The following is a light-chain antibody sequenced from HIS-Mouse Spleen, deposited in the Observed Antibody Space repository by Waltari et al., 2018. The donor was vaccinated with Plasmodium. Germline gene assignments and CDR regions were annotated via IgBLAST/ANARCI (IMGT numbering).Light chain of an antibody. J-gene: IGKJ4*01. CDR3: QQRSNWPRVLT. CDR1: QSVRSY. CDR2: DAS. Sequence: EFVLTQSPANLPLSPGERATLSCRASQSVRSYLAWYQQKPGQAPRLLIYDASNRATGTPARFSGSGSGTDFTLTISSLEPEDFAVYYCQQRSNWPRVLTFGGGTKVEIK. V-gene: IGKV3-11*01.